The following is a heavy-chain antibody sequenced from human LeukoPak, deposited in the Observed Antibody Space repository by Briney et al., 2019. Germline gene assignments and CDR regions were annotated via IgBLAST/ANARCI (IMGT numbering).Heavy chain of an antibody. CDR2: IYYSGST. CDR3: ARVSPSGWLHY. D-gene: IGHD6-19*01. J-gene: IGHJ4*02. Sequence: SETLSLTCTVSGGSISSSSYYWGWIRQPPGKGLEWIGSIYYSGSTYYNPSLKSRVTISVDTSKNQFSLKLSSVTAADTAVYYCARVSPSGWLHYWGQGTLVTVYS. V-gene: IGHV4-39*07. CDR1: GGSISSSSYY.